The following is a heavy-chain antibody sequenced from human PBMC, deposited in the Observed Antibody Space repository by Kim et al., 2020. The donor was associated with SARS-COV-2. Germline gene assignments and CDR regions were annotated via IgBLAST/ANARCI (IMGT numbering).Heavy chain of an antibody. V-gene: IGHV4-61*02. CDR1: GGSISSGSYY. CDR3: ARDSRSRSGFDYYYYGMDV. D-gene: IGHD6-19*01. Sequence: SETLSLTCTVSGGSISSGSYYWSWIRQPAGKGLEWIGRIYTSGSTNYNPSLKSRVTISVDTSKNQFSLKLSSVTAADTAVYYCARDSRSRSGFDYYYYGMDVWGQGTTVTVSS. CDR2: IYTSGST. J-gene: IGHJ6*02.